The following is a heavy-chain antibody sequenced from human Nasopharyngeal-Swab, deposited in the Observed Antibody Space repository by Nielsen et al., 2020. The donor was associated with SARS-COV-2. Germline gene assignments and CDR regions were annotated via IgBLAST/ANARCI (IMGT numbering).Heavy chain of an antibody. V-gene: IGHV3-7*03. J-gene: IGHJ4*02. D-gene: IGHD6-13*01. CDR1: GFTFSSYW. Sequence: GGSLKISCAASGFTFSSYWMSWVRQAPGKGLEWVANIKQDGSEKYYVDSVKGRFTISRDNAKNSLYLQMNSLRAEDTAVYYCARASGSSWDFDYWGQGTLVTVSS. CDR2: IKQDGSEK. CDR3: ARASGSSWDFDY.